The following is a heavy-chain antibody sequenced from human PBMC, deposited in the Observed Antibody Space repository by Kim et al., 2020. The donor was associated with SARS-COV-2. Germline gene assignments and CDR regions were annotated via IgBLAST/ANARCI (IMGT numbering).Heavy chain of an antibody. Sequence: GGSLRLSCAASGFTFSSYGMHWVRQAPGKGLEWVAVIWYDGSNKYYADSVKGRFTISRDNSKNTLYLQMNSLRAEDTAVYYCAKSGPYGSGSYLNYQYFDYWGQGTLVTVSS. CDR2: IWYDGSNK. CDR3: AKSGPYGSGSYLNYQYFDY. J-gene: IGHJ4*02. V-gene: IGHV3-33*06. D-gene: IGHD3-10*01. CDR1: GFTFSSYG.